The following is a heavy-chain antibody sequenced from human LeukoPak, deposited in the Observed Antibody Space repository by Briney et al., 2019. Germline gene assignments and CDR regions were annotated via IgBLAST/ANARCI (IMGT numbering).Heavy chain of an antibody. V-gene: IGHV1-2*06. J-gene: IGHJ5*02. D-gene: IGHD3-9*01. CDR2: INPNSGGT. CDR1: GYTFTGYY. Sequence: ASVKVSCKASGYTFTGYYMHWVRQAPGQGLEWMGRINPNSGGTNYAQKFQGRVTMTRDTSISTAYMELSRLRSDDTAVYYCATPGGYDILTGRPEWDWFDPGGQGTLVTVSS. CDR3: ATPGGYDILTGRPEWDWFDP.